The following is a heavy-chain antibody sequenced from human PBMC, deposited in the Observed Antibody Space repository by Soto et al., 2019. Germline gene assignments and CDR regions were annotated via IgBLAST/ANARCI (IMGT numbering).Heavy chain of an antibody. CDR1: GFTFSSYA. V-gene: IGHV3-23*01. D-gene: IGHD3-3*01. CDR2: ISGSGGST. J-gene: IGHJ6*02. Sequence: GGSLRLSCAASGFTFSSYAMSWVRQAPGKGLEWVSAISGSGGSTYYADSVKGRFTISRDNSKNTLYLQMNSLRAEDTAVYYCAKGGYYDFWSGSKGDDYYYYGMDVWGQGTTVTVSS. CDR3: AKGGYYDFWSGSKGDDYYYYGMDV.